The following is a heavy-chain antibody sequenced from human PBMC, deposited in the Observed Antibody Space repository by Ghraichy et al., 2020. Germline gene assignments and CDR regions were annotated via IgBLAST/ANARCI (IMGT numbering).Heavy chain of an antibody. Sequence: SETLSLTCAVYGGSFSGYYWSWIRQPPGKGLEWIGEINHSGSTNYNPSLKSRVTISVDTSKNQFSLKLSSVTAADTAVYYCARAWANGDYLNWFDPWGQGTLVTVSS. D-gene: IGHD4-17*01. CDR1: GGSFSGYY. CDR2: INHSGST. CDR3: ARAWANGDYLNWFDP. J-gene: IGHJ5*02. V-gene: IGHV4-34*01.